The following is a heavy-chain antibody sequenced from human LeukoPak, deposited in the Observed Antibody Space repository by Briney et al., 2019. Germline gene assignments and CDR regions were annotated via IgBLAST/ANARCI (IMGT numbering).Heavy chain of an antibody. D-gene: IGHD6-19*01. Sequence: PGGSLRLSCAASGFTFRGYAMSWARQAPGKGLEWVSSISASGVSTYYADSVKGRFTISRDNSKNTLYLQMNSLRAEDTAVYYCAKNVGIAVAGTADYWGQGTLVTVSS. CDR1: GFTFRGYA. CDR3: AKNVGIAVAGTADY. J-gene: IGHJ4*02. V-gene: IGHV3-23*01. CDR2: ISASGVST.